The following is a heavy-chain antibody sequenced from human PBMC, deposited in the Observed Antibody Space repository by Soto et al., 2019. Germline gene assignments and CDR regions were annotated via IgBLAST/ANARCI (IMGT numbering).Heavy chain of an antibody. CDR3: ARDIKVNWNPDH. CDR2: INPSSGSI. V-gene: IGHV1-46*01. Sequence: GASVKVSCKASGYLFTSYYMHWVRQAPGQGPEWLGIINPSSGSISYEQKFQGRVTMTRDTSACTVYMELSSLRSEDTAVYYCARDIKVNWNPDHWGQGTLVTVSS. J-gene: IGHJ4*02. CDR1: GYLFTSYY. D-gene: IGHD1-20*01.